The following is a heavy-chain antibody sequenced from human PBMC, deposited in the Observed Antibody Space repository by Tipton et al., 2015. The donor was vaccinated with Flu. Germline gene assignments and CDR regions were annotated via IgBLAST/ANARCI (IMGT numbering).Heavy chain of an antibody. J-gene: IGHJ3*02. CDR1: GFTFSSYS. D-gene: IGHD6-6*01. V-gene: IGHV3-21*01. CDR3: ARGLGGGIAARQDAFDI. Sequence: SLRLSCAVSGFTFSSYSMNWVRQAPGKGLEWVSSISSSSSYIYYADSVKGRFTISRDNAKNSLYLQMNSLRAEDTAVYYCARGLGGGIAARQDAFDIWGQGAMVTVSS. CDR2: ISSSSSYI.